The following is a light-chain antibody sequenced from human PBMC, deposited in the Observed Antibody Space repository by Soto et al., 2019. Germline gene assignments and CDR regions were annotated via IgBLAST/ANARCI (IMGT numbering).Light chain of an antibody. Sequence: QSALTQPASVSGSPGQSITISCTGTSSDVGGYNFVSWYQHHPGKAPKLIIYEVSIRPSGVSNRFSGSKSGNTASLTISGLQAEDEADYYCSSYTTVTHGFVLGTGTKVTVL. CDR2: EVS. CDR1: SSDVGGYNF. CDR3: SSYTTVTHGFV. V-gene: IGLV2-14*01. J-gene: IGLJ1*01.